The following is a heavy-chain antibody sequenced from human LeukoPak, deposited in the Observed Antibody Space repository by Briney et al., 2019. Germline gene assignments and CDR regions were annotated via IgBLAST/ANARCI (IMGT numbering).Heavy chain of an antibody. J-gene: IGHJ4*02. D-gene: IGHD3-22*01. CDR2: ISSGGST. CDR3: ARRSYDGSGYYYVDY. V-gene: IGHV4-39*01. CDR1: GGSISSSGYY. Sequence: KPSETLSLTCTVSGGSISSSGYYWGWLRQPPGKGLERIGSISSGGSTHYIPSLKSRVTISVDTPKNQFSLKLSSVTAADTAVYYCARRSYDGSGYYYVDYWGQGTLVTVSS.